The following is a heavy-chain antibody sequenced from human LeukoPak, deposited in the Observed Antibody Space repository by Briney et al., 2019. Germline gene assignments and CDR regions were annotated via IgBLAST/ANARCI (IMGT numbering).Heavy chain of an antibody. CDR1: GGSISSSNY. CDR2: INHSGST. CDR3: ARLLPRTGTTAYYFHNDMDV. Sequence: PSETLSLTCAVSGGSISSSNYWSWIRQSPGRGLEWIGEINHSGSTNYNPSLKSRVIISIDTSKNQFSLKLSSVTAADTADYYCARLLPRTGTTAYYFHNDMDVWGKGTTVTISS. V-gene: IGHV4-4*02. D-gene: IGHD1-1*01. J-gene: IGHJ6*03.